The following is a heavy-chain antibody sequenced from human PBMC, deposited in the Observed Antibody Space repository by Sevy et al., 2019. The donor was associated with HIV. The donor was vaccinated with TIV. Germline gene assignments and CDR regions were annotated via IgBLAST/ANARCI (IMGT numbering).Heavy chain of an antibody. CDR1: GFTFNYHF. CDR2: ISSASSYI. V-gene: IGHV3-21*01. CDR3: ARGDYYGSLYYFDY. Sequence: GGSLRLSCAAYGFTFNYHFMNWVRQVPGKGLEWVSYISSASSYINYSDSVKGRFTISRDNAKNLVFLKMNNLRPEDTAVYFCARGDYYGSLYYFDYWGQGTLVTVSS. J-gene: IGHJ4*02. D-gene: IGHD3-10*01.